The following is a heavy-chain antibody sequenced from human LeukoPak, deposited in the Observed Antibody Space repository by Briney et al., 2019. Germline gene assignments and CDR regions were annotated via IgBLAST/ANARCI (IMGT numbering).Heavy chain of an antibody. D-gene: IGHD3-3*01. CDR3: ARAMGTSYGFWSGSYTVSYYYYMDV. CDR2: IKQDGSEK. J-gene: IGHJ6*03. CDR1: GFTFSSHS. V-gene: IGHV3-7*01. Sequence: PGGSLRLSCATSGFTFSSHSMSWVRQAPVKGLEGVANIKQDGSEKHYVDSVKGRFSISRDNTKNSLYLQMNSLRAEDMAVYYCARAMGTSYGFWSGSYTVSYYYYMDVWGKGTTVTVSS.